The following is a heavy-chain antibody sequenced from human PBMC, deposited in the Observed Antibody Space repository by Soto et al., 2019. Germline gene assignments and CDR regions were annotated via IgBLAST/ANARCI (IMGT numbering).Heavy chain of an antibody. CDR2: TYHSGNT. Sequence: QLQESGPGLVEPSGTLSLTCAVSRGSMSSSDWWCWVRQAPGKGLEWIGETYHSGNTNYNLSLKSRVTLSVDNSKNQFSLTLTSVTAADTGVYYCATWGSTAFDIWGQGTMVTVSS. CDR3: ATWGSTAFDI. CDR1: RGSMSSSDW. J-gene: IGHJ3*02. V-gene: IGHV4-4*02. D-gene: IGHD3-16*01.